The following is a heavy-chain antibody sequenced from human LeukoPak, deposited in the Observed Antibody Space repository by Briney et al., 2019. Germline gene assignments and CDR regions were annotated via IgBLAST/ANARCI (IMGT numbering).Heavy chain of an antibody. Sequence: GGSLRLSCAASGFTFSSYWMHWVRQAPGKGLEWVAFLSYDGNNEYYADSVRGRFTISRDNSKNTLYLQIHSLRPEDTAVYYCARRGGETVFDFWGQGTLVTVSS. D-gene: IGHD3-16*01. V-gene: IGHV3-30*03. CDR2: LSYDGNNE. J-gene: IGHJ4*02. CDR3: ARRGGETVFDF. CDR1: GFTFSSYW.